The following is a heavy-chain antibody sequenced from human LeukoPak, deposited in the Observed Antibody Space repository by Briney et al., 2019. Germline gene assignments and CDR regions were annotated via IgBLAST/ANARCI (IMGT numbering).Heavy chain of an antibody. CDR2: ISAYNGNT. D-gene: IGHD2-2*01. Sequence: GASVKVSCKASGYTFTSYGISWVRQAPGQGLEWMGWISAYNGNTNYAQKLQGRVTMTTDTSTSTAYMELRSLRSDDTAVYYCAKVGAFVVVPAAMSPWGQGTLVTVSP. V-gene: IGHV1-18*01. CDR3: AKVGAFVVVPAAMSP. J-gene: IGHJ5*02. CDR1: GYTFTSYG.